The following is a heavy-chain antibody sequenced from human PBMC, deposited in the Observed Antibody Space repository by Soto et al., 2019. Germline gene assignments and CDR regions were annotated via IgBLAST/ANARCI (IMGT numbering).Heavy chain of an antibody. CDR2: IYYSGST. V-gene: IGHV4-59*08. D-gene: IGHD5-18*01. CDR1: GGSISSYY. J-gene: IGHJ4*02. Sequence: SETLSLTCTVSGGSISSYYWSWIRQPPGKGLEWIGYIYYSGSTNYNPSLKSRVTISVDTSKNQFSLKLSSVTAADTAVYYCARHVVDTAMVYFDYWGQGTLVTVS. CDR3: ARHVVDTAMVYFDY.